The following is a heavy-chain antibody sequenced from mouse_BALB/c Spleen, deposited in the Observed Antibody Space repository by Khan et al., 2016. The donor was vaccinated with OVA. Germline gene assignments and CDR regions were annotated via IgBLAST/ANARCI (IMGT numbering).Heavy chain of an antibody. V-gene: IGHV1S41*01. D-gene: IGHD1-1*01. Sequence: DLVEPGASVKLSCKAPGYTFTSYWINWIKERPGQGLEWIGQIGPGSGSAYYNELFKGKATLTVDTSSSTVYIQLSSLSSEDSAVYFCAISNYSGRGLYAMDYWGQGTSVTVSS. CDR1: GYTFTSYW. CDR2: IGPGSGSA. CDR3: AISNYSGRGLYAMDY. J-gene: IGHJ4*01.